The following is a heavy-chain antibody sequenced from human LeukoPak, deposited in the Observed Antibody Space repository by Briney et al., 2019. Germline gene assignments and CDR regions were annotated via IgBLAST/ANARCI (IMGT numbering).Heavy chain of an antibody. J-gene: IGHJ6*02. CDR1: GFTFSSCG. CDR3: AKESAEVAVAGTDYYYYGMDV. Sequence: GGSLRLSCAASGFTFSSCGMHWVRQAPGKGLEGVAVISYDGSNKYYADSVKGRFTISRDNSKNTLYLQMNSLRAEDTAVYYCAKESAEVAVAGTDYYYYGMDVWGQGTTVTVSS. D-gene: IGHD6-19*01. V-gene: IGHV3-30*18. CDR2: ISYDGSNK.